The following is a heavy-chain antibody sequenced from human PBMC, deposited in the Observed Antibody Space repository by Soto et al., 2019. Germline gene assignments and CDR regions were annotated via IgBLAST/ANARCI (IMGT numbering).Heavy chain of an antibody. CDR3: ARSAYFWTKTWYCFDY. D-gene: IGHD3-3*01. Sequence: PSETLSLTCAVYGGSFSGYYWSWIRQPPGKGLEWIGEINHSGSTNYNPSLKSRVTISVDTSKNQFSLKLSSVTAADTAVYYCARSAYFWTKTWYCFDYWGQGTLVTVSS. J-gene: IGHJ4*02. CDR1: GGSFSGYY. CDR2: INHSGST. V-gene: IGHV4-34*01.